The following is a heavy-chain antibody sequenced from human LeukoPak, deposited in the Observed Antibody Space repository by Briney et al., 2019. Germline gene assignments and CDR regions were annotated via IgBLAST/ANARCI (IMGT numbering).Heavy chain of an antibody. D-gene: IGHD2-21*01. V-gene: IGHV3-30-3*01. J-gene: IGHJ6*02. CDR3: ARTVVVTYYYGMDV. CDR2: ISYDGSNK. Sequence: GRSPRLSCAASGFTFSSYAMHWVRQAPGKGLEWVAVISYDGSNKYYADSVKGRSTISRDNSKNTLYLQMNSLRAEDTAVYYCARTVVVTYYYGMDVWGQGTTVTVSS. CDR1: GFTFSSYA.